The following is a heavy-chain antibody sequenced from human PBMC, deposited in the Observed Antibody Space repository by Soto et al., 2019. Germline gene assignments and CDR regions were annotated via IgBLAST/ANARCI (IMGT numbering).Heavy chain of an antibody. J-gene: IGHJ3*02. CDR1: GGSISAFY. CDR2: IYASGHT. V-gene: IGHV4-4*07. CDR3: ARSPSTSSIGTFDI. Sequence: PSETLSLTCTVSGGSISAFYWNWIRQPAGKGLEWIGRIYASGHTIYNPSPESRVTMSVDTSKHQFSLKLNSVTAADTAVYYCARSPSTSSIGTFDIWGQGTVVTVSS. D-gene: IGHD6-6*01.